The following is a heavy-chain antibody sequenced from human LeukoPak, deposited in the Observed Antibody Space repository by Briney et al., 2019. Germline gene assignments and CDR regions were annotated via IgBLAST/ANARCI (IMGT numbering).Heavy chain of an antibody. CDR3: ARATNILTGYYFAHLDY. CDR1: GYTFTSYY. CDR2: INPSGGST. D-gene: IGHD3-9*01. J-gene: IGHJ4*02. Sequence: GASVKVSCKASGYTFTSYYMHWVRQAPGQGLEWMGIINPSGGSTSYAQKFQGRVTMTRDTSTSTVYMELSSLRSEDTAVYYCARATNILTGYYFAHLDYWGQGTLVTVSS. V-gene: IGHV1-46*01.